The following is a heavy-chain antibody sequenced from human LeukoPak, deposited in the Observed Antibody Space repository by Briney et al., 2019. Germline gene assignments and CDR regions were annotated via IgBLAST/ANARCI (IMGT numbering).Heavy chain of an antibody. V-gene: IGHV1-2*02. CDR3: VRDFDWGPDY. CDR1: GYTFTGHY. CDR2: IHGHDGGT. J-gene: IGHJ4*02. D-gene: IGHD3-9*01. Sequence: ASVTVSCKASGYTFTGHYLHWVRQAPGQGLEWMGWIHGHDGGTNFAQKFQDRVTMTRDTSITTAYMELTSLTPDDTAVYYCVRDFDWGPDYWGQGTLVTVSS.